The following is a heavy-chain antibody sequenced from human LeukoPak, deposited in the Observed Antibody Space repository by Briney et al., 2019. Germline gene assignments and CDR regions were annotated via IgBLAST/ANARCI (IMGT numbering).Heavy chain of an antibody. J-gene: IGHJ4*02. CDR1: GYSFSSYA. V-gene: IGHV1-18*01. CDR3: ARGGRYGGNTGLDY. CDR2: FSAYNGNT. Sequence: SSVTVSCKASGYSFSSYAINWVRQAPGQGLEWMGWFSAYNGNTYYAQKLQGRVTMATDTSTSTVYMELRGLRSDDTAVYYCARGGRYGGNTGLDYWGQGTLVTVSS. D-gene: IGHD4-23*01.